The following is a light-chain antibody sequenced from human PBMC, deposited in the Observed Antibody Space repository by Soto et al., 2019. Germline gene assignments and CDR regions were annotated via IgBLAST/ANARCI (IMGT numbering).Light chain of an antibody. CDR3: QQSYSTPPRLT. CDR1: QSVSTF. Sequence: ILLTQSPATLSFSPGGRAILSCRAIQSVSTFLAWFQQKPGQPPRLLIYAASNLQSGVPSRFSGSGSGTEFTLTISSLQPEDFATYSCQQSYSTPPRLTFGPGTKVDIK. J-gene: IGKJ3*01. V-gene: IGKV3-11*01. CDR2: AAS.